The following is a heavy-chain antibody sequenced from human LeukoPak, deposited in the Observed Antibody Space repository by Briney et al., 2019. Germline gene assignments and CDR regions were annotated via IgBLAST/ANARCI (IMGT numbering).Heavy chain of an antibody. V-gene: IGHV4-34*01. CDR1: GGSFSGYY. D-gene: IGHD3-22*01. CDR2: INHSGST. Sequence: SETLSLTCAVYGGSFSGYYWSWIRQPPGKGLEWIGEINHSGSTNYNPSLKSRVTISVDTSKNQFSLKLSSVTAADTAVYYCARDGLISNFGEDYHDSSGYNRYWYFDLWGRGTLVTVSS. CDR3: ARDGLISNFGEDYHDSSGYNRYWYFDL. J-gene: IGHJ2*01.